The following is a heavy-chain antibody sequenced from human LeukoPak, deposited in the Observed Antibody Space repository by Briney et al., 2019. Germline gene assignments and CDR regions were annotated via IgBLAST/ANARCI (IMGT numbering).Heavy chain of an antibody. Sequence: ASVSVSCTASGYTFTGDYMHWVRHAPGQGLEWMGWINPNSGGTNYAQKFQGRVTITRDTSISTAYMELSRLRSDDTAVYYCARASYCTNGVCSSFDYWGQGTLVTVSS. J-gene: IGHJ4*02. V-gene: IGHV1-2*02. CDR3: ARASYCTNGVCSSFDY. CDR1: GYTFTGDY. CDR2: INPNSGGT. D-gene: IGHD2-8*01.